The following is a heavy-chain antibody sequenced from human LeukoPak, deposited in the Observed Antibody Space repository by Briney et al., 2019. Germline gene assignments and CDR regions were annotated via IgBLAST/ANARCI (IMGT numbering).Heavy chain of an antibody. CDR1: GASINNSTFYY. CDR2: VSHTWNN. V-gene: IGHV4-39*01. J-gene: IGHJ5*01. D-gene: IGHD3-16*01. Sequence: SETLSLTCTVSGASINNSTFYYWGWVRESPGKGLEWIGSVSHTWNNFFNPSLKRRVTISLDSTKKWFSLMRSCVAAPDPAPFYCARSAHGGGAPGVVDSLGHGSLVTVSS. CDR3: ARSAHGGGAPGVVDS.